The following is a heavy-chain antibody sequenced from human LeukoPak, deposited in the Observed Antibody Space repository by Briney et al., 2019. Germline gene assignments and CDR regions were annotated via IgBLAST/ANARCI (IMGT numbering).Heavy chain of an antibody. CDR1: GGSTSSSY. V-gene: IGHV4-59*08. CDR2: VHYKGNN. CDR3: ARQSFAYTAYDLPPLFWSFDI. D-gene: IGHD5-12*01. Sequence: PSETLSLTCTVSGGSTSSSYWSWIRQSPGNGLEWIGNVHYKGNNDYNPSLKSRVTMSVHTSKNQLSLNLSSVAASDTAVYYCARQSFAYTAYDLPPLFWSFDIWGQGTIVTVSS. J-gene: IGHJ3*02.